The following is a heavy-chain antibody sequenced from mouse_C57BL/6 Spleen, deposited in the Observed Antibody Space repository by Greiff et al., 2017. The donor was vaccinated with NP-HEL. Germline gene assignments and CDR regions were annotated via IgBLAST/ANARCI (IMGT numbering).Heavy chain of an antibody. CDR1: GYSFTGYF. Sequence: VQLKESGPELVKPGASVKISCKASGYSFTGYFMNWVKQSHGKSLEWIGRINPYNGDTFYNQKFKGKATLTVDKSSSTAHMELLSLTSEDSAVYYCASENSNYGWYFDVWGTGTTVTVAS. CDR3: ASENSNYGWYFDV. D-gene: IGHD2-5*01. CDR2: INPYNGDT. J-gene: IGHJ1*03. V-gene: IGHV1-37*01.